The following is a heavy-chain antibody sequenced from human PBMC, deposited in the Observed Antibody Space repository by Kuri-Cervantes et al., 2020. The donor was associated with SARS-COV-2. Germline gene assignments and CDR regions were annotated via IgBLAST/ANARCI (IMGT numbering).Heavy chain of an antibody. CDR3: ARDLWGGDY. J-gene: IGHJ4*02. CDR2: INHSGST. Sequence: GSLRLSCAVYGGSFSGYYWSWIRQPPGKGLEWIGEINHSGSTNYNPSLKSRVTMSVDASKNQFSLRLNSVTAADTAIYYCARDLWGGDYWGQGILVTVSS. CDR1: GGSFSGYY. D-gene: IGHD2-21*01. V-gene: IGHV4-34*01.